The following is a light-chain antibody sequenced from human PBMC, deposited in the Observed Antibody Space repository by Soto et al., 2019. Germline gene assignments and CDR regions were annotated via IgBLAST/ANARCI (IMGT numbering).Light chain of an antibody. CDR2: DVS. V-gene: IGLV2-14*01. CDR3: SSHTRSSSYV. CDR1: SSDVGGYNY. J-gene: IGLJ1*01. Sequence: QSALTQPASVSGSPGQSITISCTGTSSDVGGYNYVSWYQQHPGKSPTLMIYDVSNRPSGVSNRFSGSKSGNTASLTISGLQAEDEADYYCSSHTRSSSYVFGTGTKLTVL.